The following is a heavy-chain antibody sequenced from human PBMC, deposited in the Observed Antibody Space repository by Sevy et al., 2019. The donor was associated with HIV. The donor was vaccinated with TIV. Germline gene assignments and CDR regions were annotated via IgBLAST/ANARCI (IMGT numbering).Heavy chain of an antibody. CDR1: GFTFSSYA. Sequence: GGSLRLSCAASGFTFSSYAMGWVRQAPGKGLEWVSAISGSGGSTYYADSVKGRFTISRDNSKNTLYLQMNSLRAEDTAVYYCAKAGYYDSSGYYYFHFDYWGQGTLVTVSS. J-gene: IGHJ4*02. D-gene: IGHD3-22*01. CDR2: ISGSGGST. V-gene: IGHV3-23*01. CDR3: AKAGYYDSSGYYYFHFDY.